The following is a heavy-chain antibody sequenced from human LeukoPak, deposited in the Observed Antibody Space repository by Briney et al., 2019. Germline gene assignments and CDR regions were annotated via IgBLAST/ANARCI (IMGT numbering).Heavy chain of an antibody. D-gene: IGHD3-10*01. CDR1: GFTFSSFA. CDR3: AKEYGSGSYQNFDY. CDR2: ISSSSGIT. V-gene: IGHV3-23*01. J-gene: IGHJ4*02. Sequence: PGGSLRLSCAASGFTFSSFAMSWVRQAPGRGMEWVPLISSSSGITDYADSVKGRFTISRDNSKNTLYLQMNSLRAEDTAVYYCAKEYGSGSYQNFDYWGQGTLVTVSS.